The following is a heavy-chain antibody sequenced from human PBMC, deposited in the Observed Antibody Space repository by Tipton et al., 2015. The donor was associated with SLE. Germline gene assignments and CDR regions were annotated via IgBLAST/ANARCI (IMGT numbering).Heavy chain of an antibody. D-gene: IGHD1-26*01. Sequence: TLSLTCTVSGGSISSYYWSWIRQPPGKGLEWIGYIYYSGSTNYNPSLKSRVTISVDTSKNQFSLKLSSVTAADTAVYYCAREREDGISLWGQGTLVTVSS. CDR2: IYYSGST. J-gene: IGHJ4*02. CDR3: AREREDGISL. V-gene: IGHV4-59*01. CDR1: GGSISSYY.